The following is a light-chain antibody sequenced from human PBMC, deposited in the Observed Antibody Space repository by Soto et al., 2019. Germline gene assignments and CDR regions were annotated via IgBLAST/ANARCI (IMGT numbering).Light chain of an antibody. CDR2: DNH. V-gene: IGLV1-51*01. Sequence: QSVLTQPPSLSAAPGQKVIISCSGGSSNIGNNLVSWYQQFPGTAPKLLIYDNHQRPSGIPDRFSGSKSGTSATLAITGLQTGDEADYYCGTWDSVLDGVVFGGGTQLTVL. CDR3: GTWDSVLDGVV. J-gene: IGLJ2*01. CDR1: SSNIGNNL.